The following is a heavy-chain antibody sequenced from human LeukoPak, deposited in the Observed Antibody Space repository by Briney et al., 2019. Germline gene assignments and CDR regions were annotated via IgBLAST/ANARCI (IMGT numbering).Heavy chain of an antibody. D-gene: IGHD2-8*02. CDR3: ARDHVLARVQNFFDY. Sequence: GGSLRLSCAASGFTFSSFGIHWVRQAPGKGLEWVAVISYDGSNKYYADSVKGRFTISRDNSKNTLYLQMNCLRAEDTAVYYCARDHVLARVQNFFDYWGQGILVTVSS. CDR1: GFTFSSFG. J-gene: IGHJ4*02. V-gene: IGHV3-30*03. CDR2: ISYDGSNK.